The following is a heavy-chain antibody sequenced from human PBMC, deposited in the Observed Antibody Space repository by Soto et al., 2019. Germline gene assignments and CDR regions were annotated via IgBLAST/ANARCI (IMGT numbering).Heavy chain of an antibody. D-gene: IGHD6-6*01. CDR2: IYYSGST. CDR1: GGSISSYY. J-gene: IGHJ6*02. V-gene: IGHV4-59*01. Sequence: SETLSLTCTVSGGSISSYYWSWIRQPPGKGLEWIGYIYYSGSTNYNPSLKSRVTISVDTSKNQFSLKLSSVTAADTAVYYCARAGSSIAARRNLPYYYYYGMDVWGQWTTVTVSS. CDR3: ARAGSSIAARRNLPYYYYYGMDV.